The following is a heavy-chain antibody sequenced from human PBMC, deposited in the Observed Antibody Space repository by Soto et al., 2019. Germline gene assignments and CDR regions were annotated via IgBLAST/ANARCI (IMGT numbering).Heavy chain of an antibody. CDR1: GFNFSSYG. J-gene: IGHJ3*02. V-gene: IGHV3-30*03. CDR3: ARNYDSTAGGAFDI. Sequence: GGSLRLSCAASGFNFSSYGMHWVRQAPGKGLEWVAVISYDGSNKYYADSVKGRFTISRDNSKNTLYLQMNSLRAEDTAVYYCARNYDSTAGGAFDIWGQGTMVTVSS. CDR2: ISYDGSNK. D-gene: IGHD3-22*01.